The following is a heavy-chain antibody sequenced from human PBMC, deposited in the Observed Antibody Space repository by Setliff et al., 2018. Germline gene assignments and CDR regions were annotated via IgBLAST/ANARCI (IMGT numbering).Heavy chain of an antibody. CDR1: GFSLSNARMS. CDR2: IFSNDEK. D-gene: IGHD6-25*01. Sequence: ESGPTLVNPTETLTLTCTVSGFSLSNARMSVSWIRQPPGKALEWLAHIFSNDEKSYSASLKSRLTISKDTSKSQVVLTMTNMDPVDTATYYCARIRGYAHFDYWGQGTLVTVSS. CDR3: ARIRGYAHFDY. V-gene: IGHV2-26*01. J-gene: IGHJ4*02.